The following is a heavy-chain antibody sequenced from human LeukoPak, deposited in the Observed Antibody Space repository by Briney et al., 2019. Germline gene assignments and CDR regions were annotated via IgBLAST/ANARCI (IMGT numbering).Heavy chain of an antibody. D-gene: IGHD1-26*01. Sequence: SVEVSCKASGGTFSSYAISWVRQAPGQGLEWMGGIIPIFGTANYAQKFQGRVTITADESTSTAYMELSSLRSEDTAVCYCATASGGVVGAVDAFDIWGQGTMVTVSS. J-gene: IGHJ3*02. V-gene: IGHV1-69*13. CDR1: GGTFSSYA. CDR3: ATASGGVVGAVDAFDI. CDR2: IIPIFGTA.